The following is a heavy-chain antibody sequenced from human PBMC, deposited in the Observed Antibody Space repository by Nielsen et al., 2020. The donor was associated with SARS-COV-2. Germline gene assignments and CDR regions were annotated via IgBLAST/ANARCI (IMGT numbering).Heavy chain of an antibody. D-gene: IGHD3-3*01. CDR2: ISSSSYI. V-gene: IGHV3-21*01. CDR3: ARILEGFSKGFDY. J-gene: IGHJ4*02. Sequence: GESLKISCAASGFTFSSYSMNWVRQAPGKGLEWVSSISSSSYIYYADSVKGRFTISRDNAKNSLYLQMNSLRAEDTAVYYCARILEGFSKGFDYWGQGTLVTVSS. CDR1: GFTFSSYS.